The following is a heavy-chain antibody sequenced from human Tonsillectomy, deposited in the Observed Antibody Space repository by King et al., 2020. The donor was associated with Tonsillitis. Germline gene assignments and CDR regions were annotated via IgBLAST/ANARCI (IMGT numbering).Heavy chain of an antibody. J-gene: IGHJ4*02. V-gene: IGHV1-2*02. CDR3: VREAYD. CDR2: INPNSGGT. CDR1: GYIFTDYY. Sequence: VQLVQSGAEGKKPGASVKVSCKTSGYIFTDYYMHWVRQAPGQGLEWMGWINPNSGGTISAQKFQGRVTLTRDTSINTTYMELISLTSDDTAVYYCVREAYDWGRGTLITVSS. D-gene: IGHD4-17*01.